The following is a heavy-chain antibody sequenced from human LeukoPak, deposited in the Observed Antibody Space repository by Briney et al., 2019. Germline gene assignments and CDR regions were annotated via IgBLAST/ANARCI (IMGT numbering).Heavy chain of an antibody. CDR3: TTAPGDYGDEYPFDY. CDR2: IKSKTDGGTT. CDR1: GFTFSNAW. V-gene: IGHV3-15*01. D-gene: IGHD4-17*01. Sequence: GGSLRLSCAASGFTFSNAWMRWVRQAPGKGLEWVGRIKSKTDGGTTDYAAPVKGRFTISRDDSKNTLYLQMNSLKTEDTAVYYCTTAPGDYGDEYPFDYWGQGTLVTVSS. J-gene: IGHJ4*02.